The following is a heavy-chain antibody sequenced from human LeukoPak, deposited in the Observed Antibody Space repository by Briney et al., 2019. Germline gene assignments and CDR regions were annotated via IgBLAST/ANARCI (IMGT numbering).Heavy chain of an antibody. Sequence: SETLSLTCAVSGYYISSGYYWGWIRQPPGKGLEWIGSIYPSGSTYYNPSLKSRVTISVDTSKNQFSLKLTSVTAADTAVYYCARLDSGSYLDDYWGQGTLVTVSS. V-gene: IGHV4-38-2*01. CDR2: IYPSGST. CDR3: ARLDSGSYLDDY. D-gene: IGHD1-26*01. J-gene: IGHJ4*02. CDR1: GYYISSGYY.